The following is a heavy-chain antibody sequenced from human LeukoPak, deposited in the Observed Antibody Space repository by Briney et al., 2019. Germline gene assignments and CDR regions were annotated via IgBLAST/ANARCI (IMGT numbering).Heavy chain of an antibody. Sequence: SETLSLTCTVSGGSISSYYWSLIRQPPGKGLEWIGYIYTSGSTNYNPSLKSRVPISVDTSKNQFSLKLSSVTAADTAVYYCARGSSSWTRGNYYMDVWGKGTTVTVSS. D-gene: IGHD6-13*01. CDR1: GGSISSYY. CDR2: IYTSGST. CDR3: ARGSSSWTRGNYYMDV. J-gene: IGHJ6*03. V-gene: IGHV4-4*09.